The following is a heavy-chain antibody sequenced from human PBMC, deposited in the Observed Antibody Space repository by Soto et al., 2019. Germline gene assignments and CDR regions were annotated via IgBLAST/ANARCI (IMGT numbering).Heavy chain of an antibody. Sequence: PGESLKISCKGSGYSFTSYWISWMLQMPGKGLEWMGRIDPSDSYTNYSPSFQGHVTISADKSISTAYLQWSSLKASDTAMYYCARHTDYSDSSGYLFDYWGQGTLVTVSS. CDR2: IDPSDSYT. CDR1: GYSFTSYW. D-gene: IGHD3-22*01. J-gene: IGHJ4*02. CDR3: ARHTDYSDSSGYLFDY. V-gene: IGHV5-10-1*01.